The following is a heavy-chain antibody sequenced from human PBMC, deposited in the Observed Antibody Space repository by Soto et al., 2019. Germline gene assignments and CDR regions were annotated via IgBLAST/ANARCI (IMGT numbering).Heavy chain of an antibody. CDR3: ARGPVLRFLEWLFTSYWYFDL. V-gene: IGHV1-18*01. Sequence: ASVKVSCKASGYTFTSYGISWVRQAPGQGLEWMGWISAYNGNTNYAQKLQGRVTMTTDTSTSTAYMELRSLRSDDTAVYYCARGPVLRFLEWLFTSYWYFDLWGRGTLVTVSS. CDR2: ISAYNGNT. D-gene: IGHD3-3*01. CDR1: GYTFTSYG. J-gene: IGHJ2*01.